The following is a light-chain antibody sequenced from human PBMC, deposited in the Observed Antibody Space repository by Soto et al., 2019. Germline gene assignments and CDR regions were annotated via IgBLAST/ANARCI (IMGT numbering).Light chain of an antibody. Sequence: QSALTQPPSASGSPGQSVTISCTGTSSDVGGYNYVSWYQQHPGKAPKLMIYEVTKRPSGVPDRFSGSKSGNTASLTVSGLQAADEADYYCSSYAGSWVFGGGTKLTVL. V-gene: IGLV2-8*01. CDR1: SSDVGGYNY. CDR3: SSYAGSWV. J-gene: IGLJ3*02. CDR2: EVT.